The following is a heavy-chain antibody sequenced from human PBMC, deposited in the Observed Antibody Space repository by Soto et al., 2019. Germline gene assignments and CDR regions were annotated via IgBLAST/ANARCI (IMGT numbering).Heavy chain of an antibody. Sequence: PSETLSLTCTVSGGSISSSSYYWGWIRQPPGKGLEWIGSIYYSGSTYYNPSLKSRVTISVDTSKNQFSLKLSSVTAADTAVYYCARQAAGSIYYYYYYGMDVCGQGTTVTVSS. CDR3: ARQAAGSIYYYYYYGMDV. CDR2: IYYSGST. V-gene: IGHV4-39*01. CDR1: GGSISSSSYY. J-gene: IGHJ6*02. D-gene: IGHD6-13*01.